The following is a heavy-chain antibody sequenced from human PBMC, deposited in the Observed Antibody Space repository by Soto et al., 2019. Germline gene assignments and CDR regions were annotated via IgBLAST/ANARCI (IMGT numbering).Heavy chain of an antibody. Sequence: ASVKVSCKTSGYIFTDHLIHWVRQSPGQGLQWVGWVHPDSGGTNVAQAFQDRVTMTADTSITTAYMDLAGLRPDDTAIFYCARGAQGFFPVSGIYFYFDHWGQGTPVTVSS. J-gene: IGHJ4*02. D-gene: IGHD3-22*01. CDR1: GYIFTDHL. CDR3: ARGAQGFFPVSGIYFYFDH. CDR2: VHPDSGGT. V-gene: IGHV1-2*02.